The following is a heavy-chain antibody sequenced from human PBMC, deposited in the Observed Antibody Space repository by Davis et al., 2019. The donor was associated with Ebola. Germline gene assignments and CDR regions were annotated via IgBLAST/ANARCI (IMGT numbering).Heavy chain of an antibody. Sequence: SETLSLTCTVSGVSISSNGYYWNWIRHHPGKGLERVGYIHNSGSTSYNPSLKSRVSVSIDTSKNQFSLTMTSVTAADTAVYYCARGWAIFGVALDYYFDFWGQGTLVTVSS. V-gene: IGHV4-31*03. CDR1: GVSISSNGYY. J-gene: IGHJ4*02. D-gene: IGHD3-3*01. CDR2: IHNSGST. CDR3: ARGWAIFGVALDYYFDF.